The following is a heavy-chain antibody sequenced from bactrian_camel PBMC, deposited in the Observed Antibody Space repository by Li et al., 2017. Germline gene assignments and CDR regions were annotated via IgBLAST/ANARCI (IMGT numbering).Heavy chain of an antibody. Sequence: VQLVESGGGLVQPGGSLRLSCAASGFTFSSFDQGWIRLAGKGLEWVSSINSNGDTTYYMDSVKGRFTISRDNARNTLYLQLNSLKTEDTAIYYCAKQYYSGDYYYTEPYRYWGQGTQVTVS. J-gene: IGHJ4*01. CDR1: GFTFSSFD. D-gene: IGHD2*01. CDR2: INSNGDTT. CDR3: AKQYYSGDYYYTEPYRY. V-gene: IGHV3S40*01.